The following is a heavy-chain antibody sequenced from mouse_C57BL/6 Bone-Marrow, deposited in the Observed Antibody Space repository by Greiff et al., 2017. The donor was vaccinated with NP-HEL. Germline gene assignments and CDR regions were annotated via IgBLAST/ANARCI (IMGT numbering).Heavy chain of an antibody. CDR2: IDPENGDT. CDR3: TPGLLYAMDY. J-gene: IGHJ4*01. D-gene: IGHD2-10*01. V-gene: IGHV14-4*01. Sequence: VQLKQSGAELVRPGASVKLSCTASGFNINDDYMHWVKQRPEQGLEWIGWIDPENGDTEYASKFQGKATITADTSSNTAYLQLSSLTSEDTAVYYCTPGLLYAMDYWGQGTSVTVSS. CDR1: GFNINDDY.